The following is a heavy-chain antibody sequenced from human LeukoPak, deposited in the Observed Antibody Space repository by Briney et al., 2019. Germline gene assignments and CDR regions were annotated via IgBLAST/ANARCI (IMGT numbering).Heavy chain of an antibody. CDR1: GGSISSSSYY. D-gene: IGHD3-10*01. V-gene: IGHV4-39*01. Sequence: PWETLSLTCTVSGGSISSSSYYWGWIRQPPGKGLEWIGYLYYSGSTYYNPSLKSRVTISVDTSKNQFSLRLSSVTAADTAVYYCARPGYYYGSGSYYQVDPWGQGTLVTVSS. J-gene: IGHJ5*02. CDR3: ARPGYYYGSGSYYQVDP. CDR2: LYYSGST.